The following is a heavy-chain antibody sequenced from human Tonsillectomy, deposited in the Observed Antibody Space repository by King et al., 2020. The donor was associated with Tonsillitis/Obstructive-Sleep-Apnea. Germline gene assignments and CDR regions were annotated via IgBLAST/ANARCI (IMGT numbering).Heavy chain of an antibody. CDR2: INPSDGIT. CDR1: GYSFTSYY. Sequence: VQLVESGAEVKKPGASVKVSCKASGYSFTSYYIHWVRQAPGQGLEWMGIINPSDGITRYAQRFQGRITMTRDTSTSTVYMELSSLISEDTAVYYCARGPSGGAAMSFDYWGRGPRVPVPS. J-gene: IGHJ4*02. D-gene: IGHD3-10*01. CDR3: ARGPSGGAAMSFDY. V-gene: IGHV1-46*01.